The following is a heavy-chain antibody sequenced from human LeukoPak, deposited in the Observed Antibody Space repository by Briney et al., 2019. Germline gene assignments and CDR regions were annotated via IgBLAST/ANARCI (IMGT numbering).Heavy chain of an antibody. J-gene: IGHJ4*02. Sequence: TGGSLRLSCAASGSTFSSYSMNWVRQAPGKGLEWVSSISSSSSYRYYADSVKGRFTISRDNAKNSLYLQMNSLRAEDTAVYYCASGITMVRGPTHFDYWGQGTLVTVSS. D-gene: IGHD3-10*01. CDR1: GSTFSSYS. V-gene: IGHV3-21*01. CDR2: ISSSSSYR. CDR3: ASGITMVRGPTHFDY.